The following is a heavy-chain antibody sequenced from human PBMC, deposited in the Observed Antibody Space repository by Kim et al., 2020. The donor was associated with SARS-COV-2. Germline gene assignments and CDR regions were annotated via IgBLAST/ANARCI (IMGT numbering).Heavy chain of an antibody. Sequence: SETLSLTCTVSGGSISSSSYYWGWIRQPPGKGLEWIGSIYYSGSTYYNPSLKSRVTISVDTSKNQFSLKLSSVTAADTAVYYCARTPLLTGYPIPNGLFDYWGQGTLVTVSS. CDR2: IYYSGST. V-gene: IGHV4-39*01. J-gene: IGHJ4*02. D-gene: IGHD3-9*01. CDR3: ARTPLLTGYPIPNGLFDY. CDR1: GGSISSSSYY.